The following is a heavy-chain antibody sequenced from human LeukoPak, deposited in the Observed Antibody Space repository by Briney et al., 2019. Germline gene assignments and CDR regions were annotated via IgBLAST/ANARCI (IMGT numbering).Heavy chain of an antibody. D-gene: IGHD3-10*01. J-gene: IGHJ6*03. V-gene: IGHV1-8*03. CDR2: MNPNSGNT. CDR1: GYTFTSYD. Sequence: EASVKVSCKASGYTFTSYDINWVRQATGQGLEWMGWMNPNSGNTVYAQKFQGRVTITRNTSISTAYMELSSLRSEDTAVYYCAIGRGWPGSLYYYYYMDVWGKGTTVTVSS. CDR3: AIGRGWPGSLYYYYYMDV.